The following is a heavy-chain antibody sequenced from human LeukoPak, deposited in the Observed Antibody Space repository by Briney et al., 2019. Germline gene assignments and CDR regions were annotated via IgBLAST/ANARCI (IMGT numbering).Heavy chain of an antibody. CDR1: GYSISSGYH. D-gene: IGHD3-22*01. J-gene: IGHJ4*02. V-gene: IGHV4-38-2*01. Sequence: KPSETLSLTCAVSGYSISSGYHWGWIRQAPGKGLEWIGNMYHSGTTYYNPSLKSRVTISVGRSKNQFSLKVTSVTAADTTVYYCARHAFPSDSSGYYPDYWGQGTLVTVSS. CDR2: MYHSGTT. CDR3: ARHAFPSDSSGYYPDY.